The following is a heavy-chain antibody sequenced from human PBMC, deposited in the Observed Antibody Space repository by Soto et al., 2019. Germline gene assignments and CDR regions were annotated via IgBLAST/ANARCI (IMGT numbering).Heavy chain of an antibody. CDR2: IYNSGST. V-gene: IGHV4-31*03. Sequence: QVQLQESGPGLVKPSQTLSLTCTVSGGSINSGGYYWSWIRQHPGKGLEWIGYIYNSGSTYYNPSLKSRITISVDTSKNQFSLQLSSVTAADTAVYYCAREEVAYYGSGSYNWFDPWGQGTLVTVSS. CDR3: AREEVAYYGSGSYNWFDP. D-gene: IGHD3-10*01. CDR1: GGSINSGGYY. J-gene: IGHJ5*02.